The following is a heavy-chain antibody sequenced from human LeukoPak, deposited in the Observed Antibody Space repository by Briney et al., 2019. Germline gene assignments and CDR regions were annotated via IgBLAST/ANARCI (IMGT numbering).Heavy chain of an antibody. CDR2: ISNNGGYT. CDR3: ARSRGSPNAGEDAFDI. CDR1: GFTFSSSA. J-gene: IGHJ3*02. D-gene: IGHD2-21*01. V-gene: IGHV3-23*01. Sequence: PGGSLRLSCAASGFTFSSSAMSWVRQAPGKGLEWVSAISNNGGYTYYADSVQGRFTISRDNSRNTLSLQMNSLRAEDTAVYYCARSRGSPNAGEDAFDIWGQGTLVTVSS.